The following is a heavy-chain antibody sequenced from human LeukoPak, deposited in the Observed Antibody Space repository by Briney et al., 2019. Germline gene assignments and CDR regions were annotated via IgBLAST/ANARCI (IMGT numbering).Heavy chain of an antibody. Sequence: ASVKVSCTASGYTFTRYGISWVRQTPGQGLEWMGIINPSGGSTSYAQKFKGRVTMARDMSTSTVYMELSSLRSEDTAVYYCARDVGARLPGYWGQGTLVTVSS. D-gene: IGHD6-6*01. CDR3: ARDVGARLPGY. CDR1: GYTFTRYG. V-gene: IGHV1-46*01. J-gene: IGHJ4*02. CDR2: INPSGGST.